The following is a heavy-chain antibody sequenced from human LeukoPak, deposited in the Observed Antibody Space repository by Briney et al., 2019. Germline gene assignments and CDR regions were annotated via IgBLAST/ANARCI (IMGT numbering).Heavy chain of an antibody. CDR1: RFTFPNYA. Sequence: GGPLRLSCAASRFTFPNYAMSWVRQAPGKGLEWVSAISGSGGSTYYADSVKGRITISRDNSKNTLYLQMNSLRAEDTAVYYCAKGVGYCSGGSCQQFDYWGQGTLVTVSS. V-gene: IGHV3-23*01. CDR2: ISGSGGST. CDR3: AKGVGYCSGGSCQQFDY. D-gene: IGHD2-15*01. J-gene: IGHJ4*02.